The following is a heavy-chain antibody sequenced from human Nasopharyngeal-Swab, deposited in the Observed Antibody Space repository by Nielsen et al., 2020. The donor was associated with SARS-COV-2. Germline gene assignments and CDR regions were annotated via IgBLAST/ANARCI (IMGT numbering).Heavy chain of an antibody. CDR2: IYSGGST. Sequence: GESLKISCAASGFTVNSNYMSWVRQAPGKGLEWVSVIYSGGSTYYADSVKGRFTISRDNSKNTLHVQMSSLRAEDTAVYYCAREGQGTPIDFWGQGTLVTVSS. CDR1: GFTVNSNY. V-gene: IGHV3-53*01. CDR3: AREGQGTPIDF. D-gene: IGHD3-10*01. J-gene: IGHJ4*02.